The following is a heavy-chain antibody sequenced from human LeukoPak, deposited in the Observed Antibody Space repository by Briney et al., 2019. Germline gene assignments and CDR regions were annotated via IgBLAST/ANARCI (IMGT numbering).Heavy chain of an antibody. J-gene: IGHJ1*01. CDR1: GFSLSSSGVG. CDR3: AHTYYFGLGSYYNWYFQH. D-gene: IGHD3-10*01. V-gene: IGHV2-5*02. CDR2: IYWDDDK. Sequence: GPTLVNPTQTLTLTCTFSGFSLSSSGVGVGWIRQPPGKALEWLALIYWDDDKRYSPYLKRRLTITKDTSKNQVVLTMTNMDPVDAATYYCAHTYYFGLGSYYNWYFQHWGQGTLVTVSS.